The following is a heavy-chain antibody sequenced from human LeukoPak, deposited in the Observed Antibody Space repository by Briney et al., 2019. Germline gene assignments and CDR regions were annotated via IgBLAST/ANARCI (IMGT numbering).Heavy chain of an antibody. CDR3: ARGAYYYED. Sequence: GGSLRLSCAASGFTFSSHSMNWVCQAPGKGLEWVSYISSSSSTIYYADSVKGRFTISRDNAKNSLYLQMNSLRAEDTAVYYCARGAYYYEDWGQGTLVTVSS. J-gene: IGHJ4*02. V-gene: IGHV3-48*01. CDR1: GFTFSSHS. CDR2: ISSSSSTI. D-gene: IGHD3-22*01.